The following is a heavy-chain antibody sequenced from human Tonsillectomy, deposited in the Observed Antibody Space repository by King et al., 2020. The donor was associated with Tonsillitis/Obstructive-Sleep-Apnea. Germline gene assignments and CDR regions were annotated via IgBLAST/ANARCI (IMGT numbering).Heavy chain of an antibody. D-gene: IGHD3-22*01. Sequence: QLVQSGGGLVQPGGSLRLSCAASGFTFSSYAMSWVRQAPGKGLEWVSAISGSGGSTYYADSVKGRFTISRDNSKNTLYLQMNRLRAEDTALYYCNGHYYDSSGYYARAYYFDYWGQGTLVTVSS. V-gene: IGHV3-23*04. CDR2: ISGSGGST. J-gene: IGHJ4*02. CDR1: GFTFSSYA. CDR3: NGHYYDSSGYYARAYYFDY.